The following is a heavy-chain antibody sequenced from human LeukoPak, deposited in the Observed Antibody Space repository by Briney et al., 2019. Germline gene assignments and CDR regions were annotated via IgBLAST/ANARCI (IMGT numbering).Heavy chain of an antibody. CDR1: GYTFTNYG. D-gene: IGHD4-23*01. Sequence: ASVKVSCKASGYTFTNYGISWVRQAPGQGLEWMGWINTNTGNPTYAQDFTGRFVFSLDTSVSTAYLQISNLKAEDTAVYYCAREVAPGGFDYWGQGTLVTVSS. CDR2: INTNTGNP. V-gene: IGHV7-4-1*02. CDR3: AREVAPGGFDY. J-gene: IGHJ4*02.